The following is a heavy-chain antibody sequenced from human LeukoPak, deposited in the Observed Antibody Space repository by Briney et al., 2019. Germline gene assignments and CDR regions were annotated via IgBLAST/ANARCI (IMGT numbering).Heavy chain of an antibody. J-gene: IGHJ4*02. V-gene: IGHV4-61*02. Sequence: SETLSLTCTVSGGSISSGSYYWSWIRQPAGKGLEWIGRIYTSGSTNYNPSLKSRVTISVDTSKNQFSLKLSSVTAADTAVYYRARGARVSIDYWGQGTLVTVSS. CDR3: ARGARVSIDY. CDR2: IYTSGST. CDR1: GGSISSGSYY. D-gene: IGHD4-11*01.